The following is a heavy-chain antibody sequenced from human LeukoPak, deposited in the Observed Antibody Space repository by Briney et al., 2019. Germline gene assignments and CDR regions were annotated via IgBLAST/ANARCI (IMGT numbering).Heavy chain of an antibody. CDR2: ISAYNGNT. J-gene: IGHJ3*02. CDR3: ARDSLGYCSGGSCYSGAFDI. CDR1: GYTFTSYG. Sequence: ASVKVSCKASGYTFTSYGISWVRQAPGQGLEWMGWISAYNGNTNYAQKFQGRVTITADKSTSTAYMELSSLRSEDTAVYYCARDSLGYCSGGSCYSGAFDIWGQGTMVTVSS. V-gene: IGHV1-18*01. D-gene: IGHD2-15*01.